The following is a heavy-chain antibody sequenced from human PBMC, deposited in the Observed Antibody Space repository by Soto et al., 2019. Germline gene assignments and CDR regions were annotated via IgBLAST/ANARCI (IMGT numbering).Heavy chain of an antibody. D-gene: IGHD3-10*01. CDR3: AHTSFSVHSSAYSYAY. CDR1: GLSLSTRGVG. Sequence: QITLKESGPTVVKPTETLTLTCTFSGLSLSTRGVGVGWIRQPPGKALEWLAIIYWDDAERYSPSLTSRLTITKDASKAQVGLTMTDMHPVDTATSYGAHTSFSVHSSAYSYAYWGQGTLVTVSS. J-gene: IGHJ4*02. CDR2: IYWDDAE. V-gene: IGHV2-5*02.